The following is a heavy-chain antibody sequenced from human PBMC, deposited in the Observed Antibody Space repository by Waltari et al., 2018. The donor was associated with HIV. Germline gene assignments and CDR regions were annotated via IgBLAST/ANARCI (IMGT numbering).Heavy chain of an antibody. CDR1: EFTISSYW. CDR2: INQDGSQK. V-gene: IGHV3-7*03. CDR3: AREYYDFWSGYYTTGLDV. Sequence: DEQLVESGGGLVQPGESLRLPCEASEFTISSYWMTCVRQPPGKGLEWVANINQDGSQKYYVDSVKGRFNISRDNSRNSIYLQLNNLTAGDTAVYYCAREYYDFWSGYYTTGLDVWGQGTTVIVS. D-gene: IGHD3-3*01. J-gene: IGHJ6*02.